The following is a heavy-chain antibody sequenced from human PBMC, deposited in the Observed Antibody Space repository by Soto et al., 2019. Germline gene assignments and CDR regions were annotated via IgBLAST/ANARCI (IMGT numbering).Heavy chain of an antibody. J-gene: IGHJ4*02. D-gene: IGHD3-22*01. Sequence: SETLSLTCAVYGGSISSGDYSWNWIRQPPGKGLEWIGYIYYGGSTYYNPSLQSRVTMSVDRSRNQFSLKLNSVTAADTAVYYCARVRREYDNSGPVDYWGQGTLVTVSS. V-gene: IGHV4-30-2*01. CDR2: IYYGGST. CDR1: GGSISSGDYS. CDR3: ARVRREYDNSGPVDY.